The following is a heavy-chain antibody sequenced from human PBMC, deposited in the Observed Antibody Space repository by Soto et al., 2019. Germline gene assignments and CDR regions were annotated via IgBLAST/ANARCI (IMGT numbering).Heavy chain of an antibody. V-gene: IGHV3-23*01. D-gene: IGHD3-9*01. Sequence: PGGSLRLSCAASGFTFSSYAMSWVRQAPGKGVEWVSAISGSGGSTYYADSVKGRFTISRDNSKNTLYLQMNSLRAEDTAVYYCAKSPDYDILTGYYSDYWGQGTLVTVSS. J-gene: IGHJ4*02. CDR3: AKSPDYDILTGYYSDY. CDR2: ISGSGGST. CDR1: GFTFSSYA.